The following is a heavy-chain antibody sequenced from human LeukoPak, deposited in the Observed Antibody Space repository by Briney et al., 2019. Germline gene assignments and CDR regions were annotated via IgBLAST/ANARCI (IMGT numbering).Heavy chain of an antibody. CDR1: GYTFTSYD. D-gene: IGHD6-6*01. V-gene: IGHV1-8*01. CDR2: MNPNSGNT. Sequence: ASVKVSCKASGYTFTSYDINWVRQATGQWLEWMGWMNPNSGNTGYAQKFQGRVTMTRNTSISTAYMELSSRRSEDTAVYYCARGSRIAARPSYYYYMDVWGKGTTVTVSS. CDR3: ARGSRIAARPSYYYYMDV. J-gene: IGHJ6*03.